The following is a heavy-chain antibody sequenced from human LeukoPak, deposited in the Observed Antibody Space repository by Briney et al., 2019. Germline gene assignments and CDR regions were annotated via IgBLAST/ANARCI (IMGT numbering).Heavy chain of an antibody. CDR3: ASSTRYYYYYGMDV. D-gene: IGHD2-2*01. CDR1: GVSISSGGYY. Sequence: SETLSLTCTVSGVSISSGGYYWSWIRQHPGKGLEWIGYIYYSGSTYYNPSLKSRVTISVDTSKNQFSLKLSSVTAADTAVYYCASSTRYYYYYGMDVWGQGTTVTVSS. CDR2: IYYSGST. J-gene: IGHJ6*02. V-gene: IGHV4-31*03.